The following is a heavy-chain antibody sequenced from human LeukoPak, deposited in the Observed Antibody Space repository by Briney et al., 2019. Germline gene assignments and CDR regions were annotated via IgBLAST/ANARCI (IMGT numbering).Heavy chain of an antibody. Sequence: GGSLRLSCAASGFTFSSYEMNWVRQAPGKGLEWVSYISSSGSTIYYADSVKGRFTISRDNSKNTLYLQMNSLRAEDTAVYFCAKRGVVIRVILVGFHKEAYYFDSWGQGALVTVSS. CDR1: GFTFSSYE. CDR2: ISSSGSTI. CDR3: AKRGVVIRVILVGFHKEAYYFDS. J-gene: IGHJ4*02. D-gene: IGHD3-22*01. V-gene: IGHV3-48*03.